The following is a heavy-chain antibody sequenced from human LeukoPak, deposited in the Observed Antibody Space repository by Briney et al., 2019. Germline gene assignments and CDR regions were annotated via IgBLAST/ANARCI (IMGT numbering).Heavy chain of an antibody. J-gene: IGHJ4*02. D-gene: IGHD3-22*01. Sequence: SVKGRFTIARDNSQNTLYLQMNSLRAEDTAVYYCARHYDNDGYYYAHFDYWGQGTLVTVSS. CDR3: ARHYDNDGYYYAHFDY. V-gene: IGHV3-30*01.